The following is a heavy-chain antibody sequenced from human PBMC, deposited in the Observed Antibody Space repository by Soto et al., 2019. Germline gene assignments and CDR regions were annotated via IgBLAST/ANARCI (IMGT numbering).Heavy chain of an antibody. CDR3: ARINLGGGYTPYYYYGMDV. CDR1: GYSFTSYW. Sequence: GESLKISCKGSGYSFTSYWISWVRQMPGKGLEWMGRIDPSDSYTNYSPSFQGHVTISADKSISTAYLQWSSLKASDTAMYYCARINLGGGYTPYYYYGMDVRGQGTTVTVSS. D-gene: IGHD5-12*01. J-gene: IGHJ6*02. V-gene: IGHV5-10-1*01. CDR2: IDPSDSYT.